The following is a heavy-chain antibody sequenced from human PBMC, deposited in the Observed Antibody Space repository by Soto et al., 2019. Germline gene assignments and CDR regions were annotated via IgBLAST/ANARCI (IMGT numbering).Heavy chain of an antibody. CDR2: FDPEDGET. Sequence: ASVKVSCKVSGYTLTELSMHWVRQAPGKGLEWMGGFDPEDGETIYAQKFQGRITMTEDRSTDTAYMELSSLRSEDTAVYYCATNSVAGIMSYFDYWGRGTLATVSS. J-gene: IGHJ4*02. CDR3: ATNSVAGIMSYFDY. CDR1: GYTLTELS. D-gene: IGHD6-19*01. V-gene: IGHV1-24*01.